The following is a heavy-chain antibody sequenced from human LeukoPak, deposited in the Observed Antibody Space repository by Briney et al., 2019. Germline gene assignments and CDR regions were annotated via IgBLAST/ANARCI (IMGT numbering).Heavy chain of an antibody. CDR2: IFYSGST. V-gene: IGHV4-39*01. CDR3: ARHSRSGYSDYESAFDI. Sequence: LRRSCAASGFTFSTYEMNWIRQPPGKGLEWIGTIFYSGSTYYNPSLKSRITISVDTSKNQFSLKLSSVTAADTAVYYCARHSRSGYSDYESAFDIWGQGTMVIVSS. CDR1: GFTFSTYE. J-gene: IGHJ3*02. D-gene: IGHD5-12*01.